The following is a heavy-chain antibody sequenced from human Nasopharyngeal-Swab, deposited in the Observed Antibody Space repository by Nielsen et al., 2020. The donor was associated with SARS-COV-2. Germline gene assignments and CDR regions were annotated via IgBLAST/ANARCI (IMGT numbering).Heavy chain of an antibody. CDR2: INHSGST. Sequence: SQTLSLTCAVYGGSFSGYYWSWIRQPPGKGLEWIGEINHSGSTNYNPSLKSRVTISVDTSKNQFSLKLSSVTAADTAVYYCARDESWRYYYGMEVWGKGTKV. V-gene: IGHV4-34*01. CDR3: ARDESWRYYYGMEV. D-gene: IGHD1-1*01. CDR1: GGSFSGYY. J-gene: IGHJ6*04.